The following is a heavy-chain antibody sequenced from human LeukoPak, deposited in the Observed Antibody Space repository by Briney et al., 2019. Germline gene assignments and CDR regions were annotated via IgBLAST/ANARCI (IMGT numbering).Heavy chain of an antibody. Sequence: SETLSLTCTVSGGSISSYYWSWIRQPSGKGLEWIGYIYYSGSTNYNPSLKSRVTISVDTSKNQFSLKLSSVTAADTAVYYCARRDSSGYYYFDYWGQGTLVTVSS. J-gene: IGHJ4*02. V-gene: IGHV4-59*08. CDR2: IYYSGST. CDR1: GGSISSYY. CDR3: ARRDSSGYYYFDY. D-gene: IGHD3-22*01.